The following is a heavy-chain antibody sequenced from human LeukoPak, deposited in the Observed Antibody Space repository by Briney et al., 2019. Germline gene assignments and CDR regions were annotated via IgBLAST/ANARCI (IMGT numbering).Heavy chain of an antibody. D-gene: IGHD6-13*01. CDR1: GGTFSSYA. J-gene: IGHJ5*02. V-gene: IGHV1-69*13. CDR2: IIPIFGTA. Sequence: SVKVSCKASGGTFSSYAISWVRQAPGQGREWMGGIIPIFGTANYAQKFQGRVTITADESTSTAYMELSSLRSEDTAVYFCASAPRYSSSWPNNWFDPWGQGTLVTVSS. CDR3: ASAPRYSSSWPNNWFDP.